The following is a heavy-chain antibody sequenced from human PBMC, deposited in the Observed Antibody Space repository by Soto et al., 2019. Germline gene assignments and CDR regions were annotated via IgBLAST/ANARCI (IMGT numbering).Heavy chain of an antibody. V-gene: IGHV1-69*06. D-gene: IGHD4-4*01. CDR2: TNGNLGTG. Sequence: QVQLVQSGAEVKRPGSSVKVSCKASGCTFSSYPISWLRQAPGQGLEWMGGTNGNLGTGNYAQKFRGRLTISTEISTTTVYMELSRLTSEDPAVYDCARRYSHFYVRYFDNWGQGTLVTVSS. CDR3: ARRYSHFYVRYFDN. J-gene: IGHJ4*02. CDR1: GCTFSSYP.